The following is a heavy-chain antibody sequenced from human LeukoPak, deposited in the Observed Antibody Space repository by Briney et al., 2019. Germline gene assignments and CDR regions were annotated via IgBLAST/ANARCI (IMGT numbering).Heavy chain of an antibody. V-gene: IGHV3-48*01. J-gene: IGHJ4*02. Sequence: GGSLRLSCAASGFTFSSYSMNWVRQAPGKGLEWVSYISSSSSNIYYADSVKGRFTISRENAKNSLYLQMNSLRAEDTAVYYCARESDILTGCPDYWGQGTLVTVSS. D-gene: IGHD3-9*01. CDR2: ISSSSSNI. CDR1: GFTFSSYS. CDR3: ARESDILTGCPDY.